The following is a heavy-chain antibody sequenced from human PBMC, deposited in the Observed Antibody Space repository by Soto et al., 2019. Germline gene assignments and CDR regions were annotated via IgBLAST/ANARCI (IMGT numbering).Heavy chain of an antibody. CDR1: GFTVSSNY. V-gene: IGHV3-53*04. CDR3: GREKYDILTLPHFDS. Sequence: GGSLRLSCAASGFTVSSNYMSWVRQAPGKGLEWVSVIYSGGSTYYADSVKGRFTISRHNSKNTLYLQMNSLRAEDTAVYYCGREKYDILTLPHFDSCGQGALLTVSS. CDR2: IYSGGST. D-gene: IGHD3-9*01. J-gene: IGHJ4*02.